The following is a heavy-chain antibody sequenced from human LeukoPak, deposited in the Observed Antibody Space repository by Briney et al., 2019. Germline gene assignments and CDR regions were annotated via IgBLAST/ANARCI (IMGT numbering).Heavy chain of an antibody. J-gene: IGHJ4*02. Sequence: ASVKVSCKASGGTFSRYAISWVRQAPGQGLEWMGGIIPIFGTANYAQKFQGRVTITADESTSTAYMELSSLRSEDTAVYYCARVSCSSTSCYLFDYWGQGTLVTVSS. CDR3: ARVSCSSTSCYLFDY. CDR1: GGTFSRYA. CDR2: IIPIFGTA. D-gene: IGHD2-2*01. V-gene: IGHV1-69*01.